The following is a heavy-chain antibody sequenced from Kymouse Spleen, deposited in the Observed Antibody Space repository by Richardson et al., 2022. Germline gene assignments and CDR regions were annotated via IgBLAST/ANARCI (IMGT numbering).Heavy chain of an antibody. J-gene: IGHJ6*02. V-gene: IGHV3-21*03. D-gene: IGHD4-17*01,IGHD4-23*01. Sequence: EVQLVESGGGLVKPGGSLRLSCAASGFTFSSYSMNWVRQAPGKGLEWVSSISSSSSYIYYADSVKGRFTISRDNAKNSLYLQMNSLRAEDTAVYYCARDRDGDYYYGMDVWGQGTTVTVSS. CDR3: ARDRDGDYYYGMDV. CDR1: GFTFSSYS. CDR2: ISSSSSYI.